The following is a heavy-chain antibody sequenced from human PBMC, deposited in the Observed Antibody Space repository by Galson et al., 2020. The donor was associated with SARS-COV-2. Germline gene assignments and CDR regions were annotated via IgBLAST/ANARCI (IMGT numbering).Heavy chain of an antibody. CDR1: GFTFSSYG. Sequence: TGGSLRLSCAASGFTFSSYGMHWVRQAPGKGLEWVAVISYDGSNKYYADSVKGRFTISRDNSKNTLYLQMNSLRAEDTAVYYCAKGDYGDYVEPPFCDYWGQGTLVTVSS. J-gene: IGHJ4*02. D-gene: IGHD4-17*01. V-gene: IGHV3-30*18. CDR2: ISYDGSNK. CDR3: AKGDYGDYVEPPFCDY.